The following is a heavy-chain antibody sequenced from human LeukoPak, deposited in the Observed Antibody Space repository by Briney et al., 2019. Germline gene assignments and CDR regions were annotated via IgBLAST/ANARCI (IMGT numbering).Heavy chain of an antibody. CDR1: GGSISSYY. D-gene: IGHD3-10*01. Sequence: PSETLSLTCTVSGGSISSYYWSWIRQPPGKGLEWIGTIYYSGSTYYNPSLKSRVTISVDTSKNQFSLKLSSVTAADTAVYYCARHGGLEVQAVLLWFGEFDYWGQGTLVTVSS. J-gene: IGHJ4*02. V-gene: IGHV4-59*04. CDR3: ARHGGLEVQAVLLWFGEFDY. CDR2: IYYSGST.